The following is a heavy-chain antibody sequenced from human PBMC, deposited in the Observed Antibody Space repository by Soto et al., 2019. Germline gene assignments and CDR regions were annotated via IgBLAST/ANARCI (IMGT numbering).Heavy chain of an antibody. V-gene: IGHV3-48*01. CDR1: VFTFSKNA. J-gene: IGHJ5*02. D-gene: IGHD3-9*01. CDR2: ISSSSGTI. Sequence: PGGSLRLSCAASVFTFSKNAMNWVRQAPGKGLEWVSDISSSSGTIYYADSVKGRFTISRDTAKNTLYLQMNSLRAEDTAVYYCAREADILNWFDPWGQGTLVTVSS. CDR3: AREADILNWFDP.